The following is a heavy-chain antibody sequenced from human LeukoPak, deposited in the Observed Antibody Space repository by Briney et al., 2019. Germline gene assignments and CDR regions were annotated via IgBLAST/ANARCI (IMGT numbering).Heavy chain of an antibody. D-gene: IGHD3-10*01. J-gene: IGHJ3*02. CDR3: ARAEAGFGAFDI. CDR1: GFTFGSYW. Sequence: QPGGSLRLSCAASGFTFGSYWMHWVRQDPSKGLVWVSRINIDGTSTAYADSVKGRFTVSRDNAKNTLYLQMDSLRAEDTAVYYCARAEAGFGAFDIWGQGTMVTVSS. V-gene: IGHV3-74*01. CDR2: INIDGTST.